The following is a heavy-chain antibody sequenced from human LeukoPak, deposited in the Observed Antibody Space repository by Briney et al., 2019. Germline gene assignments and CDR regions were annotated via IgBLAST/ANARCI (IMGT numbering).Heavy chain of an antibody. J-gene: IGHJ5*02. V-gene: IGHV1-2*02. CDR1: GYTFTGYY. D-gene: IGHD3-16*01. CDR3: ARETSVMGPLGP. Sequence: ASVKVSCKASGYTFTGYYMHWVRQAPGQGLEWMGWINPNSGGTNYAQNFQGRVTMTRDTSISTAYMELIRLKSDDTAVYFCARETSVMGPLGPWGQGTLVSVSS. CDR2: INPNSGGT.